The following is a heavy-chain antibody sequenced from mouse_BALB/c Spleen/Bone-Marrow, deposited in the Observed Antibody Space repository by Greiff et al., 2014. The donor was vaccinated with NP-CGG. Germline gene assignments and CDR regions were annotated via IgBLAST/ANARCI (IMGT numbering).Heavy chain of an antibody. J-gene: IGHJ4*01. Sequence: EVQLQQSGPELVKPGASVKISCEASGYSFTGYFMNWVMQSHGQSLEWIGRINPYNGDTFYNQKFKGKATLTVDKSSSTAHMELRSLASEDYAVYYYARGGLLRAMDYWGQGTSVTVSS. CDR3: ARGGLLRAMDY. CDR1: GYSFTGYF. CDR2: INPYNGDT. V-gene: IGHV1-20*02. D-gene: IGHD2-3*01.